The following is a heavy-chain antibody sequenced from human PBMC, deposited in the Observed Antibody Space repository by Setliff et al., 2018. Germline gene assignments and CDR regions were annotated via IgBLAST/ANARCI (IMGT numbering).Heavy chain of an antibody. V-gene: IGHV4-59*11. CDR1: GGSISNHF. D-gene: IGHD3-3*01. J-gene: IGHJ5*02. CDR3: AKVITVFGVVIMENWFDP. CDR2: LSHSGSS. Sequence: PSETLSLTCTVSGGSISNHFWSWIRQPPGKGLEWIGYLSHSGSSNYNPSLKSRVTMLVDTSKNQFSLKLSSVTAADTAVYYCAKVITVFGVVIMENWFDPWGQGTLVTVSS.